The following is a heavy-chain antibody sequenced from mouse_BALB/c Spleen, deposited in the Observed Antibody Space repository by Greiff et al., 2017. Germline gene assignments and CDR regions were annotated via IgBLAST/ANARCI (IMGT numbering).Heavy chain of an antibody. CDR1: GFSLTSYG. CDR2: IWSGGST. CDR3: ARNEDHYYGYGAMDY. Sequence: QVQLKESGPGLVQPSQSLSITCTVSGFSLTSYGVHWVRQSPGKGPEWLGVIWSGGSTDYNAAFISRLSISKDNSKSQVFFKMNSLQANDTAIYYCARNEDHYYGYGAMDYWGQGTSVTVSS. V-gene: IGHV2-2*02. J-gene: IGHJ4*01. D-gene: IGHD1-2*01.